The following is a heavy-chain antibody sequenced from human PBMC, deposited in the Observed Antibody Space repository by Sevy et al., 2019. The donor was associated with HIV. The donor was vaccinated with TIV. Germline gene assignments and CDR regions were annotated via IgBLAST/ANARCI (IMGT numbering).Heavy chain of an antibody. CDR1: GSFFTDDYY. J-gene: IGHJ4*02. CDR3: ARQCSTSSCDYFDS. Sequence: SETLSLTCSVSGSFFTDDYYWGWVRQPPGKGLEYIGSVFHDGTSYYNPSLKSRVTISVHTSKTKLSLLLSSVTAADSALYYCARQCSTSSCDYFDSWGQGILVTVSS. CDR2: VFHDGTS. D-gene: IGHD6-13*01. V-gene: IGHV4-38-2*02.